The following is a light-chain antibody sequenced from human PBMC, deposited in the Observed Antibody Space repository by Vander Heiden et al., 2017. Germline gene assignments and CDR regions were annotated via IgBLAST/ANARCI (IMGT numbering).Light chain of an antibody. CDR3: QQYYSTPRT. CDR2: WAS. V-gene: IGKV4-1*01. CDR1: QSVLYSSSNKNY. J-gene: IGKJ1*01. Sequence: DIVMPQSPDSLAVFLGERATINCKSSQSVLYSSSNKNYLAWFQQKPGQPPKLLIYWASTRESGVPDRFSGGGSGTDFTLTISSLQAEDVAVYYCQQYYSTPRTFGQGTKVEIK.